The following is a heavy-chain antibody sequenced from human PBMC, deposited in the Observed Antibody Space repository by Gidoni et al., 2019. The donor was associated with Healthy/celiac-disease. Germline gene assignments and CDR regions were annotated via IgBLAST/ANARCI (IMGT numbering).Heavy chain of an antibody. CDR2: ISGSGGST. D-gene: IGHD3-3*01. CDR1: GFTCSSYA. CDR3: VKDRTIFGVVNYFDY. V-gene: IGHV3-23*01. Sequence: EVQLLESGGGLVQPGGSLRLSCAASGFTCSSYAMSWVRQAPGKGLEWVSAISGSGGSTYYADSVKGRFTISRDNSKNTLYLQMNSLRAEDTAVYYCVKDRTIFGVVNYFDYWGQGTLVTVSS. J-gene: IGHJ4*02.